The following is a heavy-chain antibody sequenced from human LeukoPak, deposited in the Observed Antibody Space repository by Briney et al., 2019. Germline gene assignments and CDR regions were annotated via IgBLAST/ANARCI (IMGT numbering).Heavy chain of an antibody. CDR1: GFTFSSYV. J-gene: IGHJ4*02. D-gene: IGHD2-8*02. V-gene: IGHV3-30*04. CDR3: ARQSLDASGLDH. Sequence: GRSLRLSCAASGFTFSSYVMHWVRQAPGKGLEWVAIISYDGSNEYYADSVKGRFTISRDNSKNTLYLQMNSLRAADTAVYYCARQSLDASGLDHWGQGVLVTVSS. CDR2: ISYDGSNE.